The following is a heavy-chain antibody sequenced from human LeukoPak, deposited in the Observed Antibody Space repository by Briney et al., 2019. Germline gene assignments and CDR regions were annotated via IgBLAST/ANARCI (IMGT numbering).Heavy chain of an antibody. CDR2: IKSKTDGGTT. Sequence: GGSLRLSCAASGFTFSNAWMSWVRQAPGKGLEWVGRIKSKTDGGTTDYAAPVKGRFTISRDDSKNRMYLQMNSLKTEDTAVYYCTLEAVDAFDIWGQGTMVTVSS. CDR1: GFTFSNAW. CDR3: TLEAVDAFDI. D-gene: IGHD6-19*01. V-gene: IGHV3-15*01. J-gene: IGHJ3*02.